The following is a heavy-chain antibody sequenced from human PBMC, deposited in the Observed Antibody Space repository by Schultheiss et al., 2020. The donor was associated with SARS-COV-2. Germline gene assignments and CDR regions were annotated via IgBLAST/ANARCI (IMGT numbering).Heavy chain of an antibody. CDR1: GFTFDDYA. D-gene: IGHD2-8*01. CDR2: ISWNSGSI. V-gene: IGHV3-9*01. CDR3: ARDRGPHNDYYYYYGMDV. J-gene: IGHJ6*02. Sequence: GGSLRLSCAASGFTFDDYAMHWVRQAPGKGLEWVSGISWNSGSIGYADSVKGRFTISRDNSKNTLYLQMNSLRAEDTAVYYCARDRGPHNDYYYYYGMDVWGQGTTVTVSS.